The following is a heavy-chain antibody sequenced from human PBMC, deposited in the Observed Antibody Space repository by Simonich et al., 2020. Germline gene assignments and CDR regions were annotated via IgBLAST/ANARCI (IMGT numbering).Heavy chain of an antibody. D-gene: IGHD3-10*01. CDR1: GFTFSSYS. J-gene: IGHJ4*02. Sequence: GGGLDKPGGSLRLSCAASGFTFSSYSMNWVRQAPGKGLEWVSSISSSSSYIYYADSEKGRFPISRDNAKNSLYRQRNSLRANDTAVYYCARDTSYYGSGSYYFDYWGQGTLVTVSS. V-gene: IGHV3-21*01. CDR2: ISSSSSYI. CDR3: ARDTSYYGSGSYYFDY.